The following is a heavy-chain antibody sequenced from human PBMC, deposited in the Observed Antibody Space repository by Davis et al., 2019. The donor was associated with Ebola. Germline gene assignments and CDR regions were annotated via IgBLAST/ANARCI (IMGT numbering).Heavy chain of an antibody. V-gene: IGHV1-2*02. J-gene: IGHJ4*02. D-gene: IGHD3-22*01. Sequence: ASVKVSCKASGYTFTGYYIHWVRQAPGQGLEWMGWIKPDSGSTHYTQKFQGRVTMTRDTSISTAYMELRSLRSDDTAVYYCARGVHSNGYYPNDYWGQGTLVTVSS. CDR1: GYTFTGYY. CDR3: ARGVHSNGYYPNDY. CDR2: IKPDSGST.